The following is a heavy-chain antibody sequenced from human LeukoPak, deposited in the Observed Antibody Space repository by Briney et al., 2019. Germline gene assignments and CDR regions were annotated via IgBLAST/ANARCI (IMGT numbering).Heavy chain of an antibody. J-gene: IGHJ4*02. CDR3: TTSRHPYYYGSVGYYFDY. Sequence: GGSLRLSCAASGFTFSAYGMSWVRQAPGKGLEWVGRIKSKTDGGTTDYAAPVKGRFTISRDDSKNTLYLQMNSLKTEDTAVYYCTTSRHPYYYGSVGYYFDYWGQGTLVTVSS. CDR2: IKSKTDGGTT. CDR1: GFTFSAYG. D-gene: IGHD3-10*01. V-gene: IGHV3-15*01.